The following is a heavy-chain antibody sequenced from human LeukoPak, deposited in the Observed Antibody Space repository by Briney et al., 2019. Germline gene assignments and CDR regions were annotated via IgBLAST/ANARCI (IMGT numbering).Heavy chain of an antibody. D-gene: IGHD1-1*01. CDR3: AKEKAIGTSYYGSDV. CDR2: IAYDGSNR. CDR1: GFTFYTYG. V-gene: IGHV3-30*18. J-gene: IGHJ6*02. Sequence: GGSRRLACAASGFTFYTYGMLWVRQARGKGVEWVAVIAYDGSNRYHADPVKGRFTIPRHNSKNTLYLQMNSLRGEDTAVYYCAKEKAIGTSYYGSDVWGQGTTVTVSS.